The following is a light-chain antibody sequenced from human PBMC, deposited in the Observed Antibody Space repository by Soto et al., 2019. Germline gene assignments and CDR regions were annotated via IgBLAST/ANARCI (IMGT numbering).Light chain of an antibody. CDR3: NSYAASSTVV. CDR1: SSDVGGYHY. J-gene: IGLJ2*01. V-gene: IGLV2-14*01. CDR2: AVS. Sequence: QSALTQPASVSGSPGQSITISCTGTSSDVGGYHYVSWYQQHPGKAPKLMIYAVSNRPSGVSNRFSGSKSGNTASLTISGLQAEDEADYYCNSYAASSTVVFGGGTKLTVL.